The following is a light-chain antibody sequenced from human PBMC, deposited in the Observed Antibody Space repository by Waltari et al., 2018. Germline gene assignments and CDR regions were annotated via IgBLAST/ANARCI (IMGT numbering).Light chain of an antibody. Sequence: AIQMTQSPSSLSASVGDRVTITCRASQGIRNDLGWYHQRPGKAPMLLIYDASSLQTGVPSRFSGSGSGTGFTLTISSLQPEDFGTYYCLQDYSYPWTFGQGTKVEVK. V-gene: IGKV1-6*01. CDR3: LQDYSYPWT. CDR2: DAS. CDR1: QGIRND. J-gene: IGKJ1*01.